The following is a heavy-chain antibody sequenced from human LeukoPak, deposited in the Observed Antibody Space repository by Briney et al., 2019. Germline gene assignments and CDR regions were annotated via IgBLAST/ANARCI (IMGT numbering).Heavy chain of an antibody. CDR2: ISWNSGSI. CDR3: ARKGCSSTSCYLHYYYYGMDV. V-gene: IGHV3-9*01. J-gene: IGHJ6*02. D-gene: IGHD2-2*01. Sequence: GGSLRLSCAASGFTFDDYAMHWVRQAPGKGLEWVSGISWNSGSIGYADSVKGRFTISRDNSKNTLYLQMNSLRAEDTAVYYCARKGCSSTSCYLHYYYYGMDVWGQGTTVTVSS. CDR1: GFTFDDYA.